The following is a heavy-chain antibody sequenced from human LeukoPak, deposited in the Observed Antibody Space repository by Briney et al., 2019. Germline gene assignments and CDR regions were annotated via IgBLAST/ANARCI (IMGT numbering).Heavy chain of an antibody. D-gene: IGHD4-23*01. J-gene: IGHJ6*02. V-gene: IGHV3-30-3*01. CDR1: GFTFSAYA. Sequence: GGSLRLSCAASGFTFSAYAMYWVRQAPGKGLEWVAVISYDGSIKYYADSVKGRVTISRDNYLQMNSLRAEDTAIYYCTRDQGVTPIYGMDVWGQGTTVTVSS. CDR3: TRDQGVTPIYGMDV. CDR2: ISYDGSIK.